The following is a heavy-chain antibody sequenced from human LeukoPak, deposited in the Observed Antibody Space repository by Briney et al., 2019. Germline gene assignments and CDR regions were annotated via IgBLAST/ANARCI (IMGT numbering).Heavy chain of an antibody. CDR2: IYPADSET. V-gene: IGHV5-51*01. CDR3: ARQQAGYNFYFDQ. CDR1: GYTFTRYW. Sequence: GESLKISCKGSGYTFTRYWTGWVRQIPGKGLEWMGIIYPADSETRYSPSFQGQVTISADKSISTAFLQWSSLKASDTAMYFCARQQAGYNFYFDQWGQGTLVTVSS. J-gene: IGHJ4*02. D-gene: IGHD5-24*01.